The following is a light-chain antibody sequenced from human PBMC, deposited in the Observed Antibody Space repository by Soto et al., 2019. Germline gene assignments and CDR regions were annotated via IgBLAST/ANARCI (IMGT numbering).Light chain of an antibody. CDR2: AAS. CDR3: QQLNSYPPWT. CDR1: QGISSY. J-gene: IGKJ1*01. Sequence: IQLTQSPSFLSASVGERVPITCRASQGISSYLAWYQQKPGNAPKLLIYAASTLQSGVPSRFSGSGSGTEFTLTISSLQPEDFATYYCQQLNSYPPWTFGQGTKVEIK. V-gene: IGKV1-9*01.